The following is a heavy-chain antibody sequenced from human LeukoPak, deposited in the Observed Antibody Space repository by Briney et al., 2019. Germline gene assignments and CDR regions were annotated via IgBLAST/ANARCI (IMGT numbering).Heavy chain of an antibody. CDR1: GFTFGDYA. J-gene: IGHJ6*02. Sequence: PGRCLRLSCAASGFTFGDYAMHWVRQAPGKGLEWVSGISWNSGSIGYADSVKGRFTISRDNAKNSLYLQMNTLRVEDTAVYYCTRDLMDYDVSTGLHHYYMDVWGQGPTVTVSS. CDR3: TRDLMDYDVSTGLHHYYMDV. D-gene: IGHD3-9*01. V-gene: IGHV3-9*01. CDR2: ISWNSGSI.